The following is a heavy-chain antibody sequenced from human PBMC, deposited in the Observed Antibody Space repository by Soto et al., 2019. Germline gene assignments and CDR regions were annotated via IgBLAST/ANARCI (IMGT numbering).Heavy chain of an antibody. CDR2: ISGSGGST. CDR1: GFTFSSYA. V-gene: IGHV3-23*01. J-gene: IGHJ6*02. D-gene: IGHD6-19*01. Sequence: GGSLRLSCAASGFTFSSYAMSWVRQAPGKGLEWVSAISGSGGSTYYAGSVKGRFTISRDNSKNTVYLQMNSLRAEDTAVYYCAKEIFIAVAVWDPWITRPDYYGMDVWGQGTTVTVSS. CDR3: AKEIFIAVAVWDPWITRPDYYGMDV.